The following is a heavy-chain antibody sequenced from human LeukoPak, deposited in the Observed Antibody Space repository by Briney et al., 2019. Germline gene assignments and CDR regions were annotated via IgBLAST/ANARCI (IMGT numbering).Heavy chain of an antibody. V-gene: IGHV3-15*01. Sequence: GGSLRLSCAAPGFTFSKAWMSWVRQAPGKGLEWVGRIKSKTDGGTTDYAAPVKDRFTISRDDSKNTLYLQMNSLKTEDTAVYYCAWHYYDYWGQGTLVTVSS. CDR1: GFTFSKAW. J-gene: IGHJ4*02. CDR2: IKSKTDGGTT. CDR3: AWHYYDY.